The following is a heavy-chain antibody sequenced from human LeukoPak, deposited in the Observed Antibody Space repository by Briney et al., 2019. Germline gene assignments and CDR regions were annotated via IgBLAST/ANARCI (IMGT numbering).Heavy chain of an antibody. Sequence: SETLSLTCAVYGGSFSGYYWSWIRQPPGKGLEWIGEINHSGSTNYNPSLKSRVTISVDTSKNQFSLKLSSVTAADTAVYYCARKRGGYFDYWGQGTLVTVAS. CDR3: ARKRGGYFDY. J-gene: IGHJ4*02. V-gene: IGHV4-34*01. CDR2: INHSGST. CDR1: GGSFSGYY. D-gene: IGHD3-10*01.